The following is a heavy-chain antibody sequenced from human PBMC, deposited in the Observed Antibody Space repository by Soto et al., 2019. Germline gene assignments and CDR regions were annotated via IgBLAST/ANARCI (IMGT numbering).Heavy chain of an antibody. D-gene: IGHD3-10*01. CDR1: GFTFTSYG. CDR2: ISYDGGLQ. V-gene: IGHV3-30*03. J-gene: IGHJ5*02. Sequence: QAHLVESGGGVVQPGRSLRLSCAASGFTFTSYGMHWVRQAPGTRLEWVAVISYDGGLQHYADSVKGRFTISRDNSKNMLLLQMNRLRAEDTAVYYCASDRGSGHASVPSSWGQGTLVSVSS. CDR3: ASDRGSGHASVPSS.